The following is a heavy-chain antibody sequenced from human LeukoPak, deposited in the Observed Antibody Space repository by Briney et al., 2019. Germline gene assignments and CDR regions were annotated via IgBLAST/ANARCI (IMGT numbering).Heavy chain of an antibody. Sequence: GGSLRLSCAASGFTFSSYSMNWVRQAPGKGLEWVSSISSSSSYIYYADSVKGRFTISRDNAKNSLYPQMNSLRAEDTAVYYCARDLCSGCQGLNWFDPWGQGTLVTVSS. D-gene: IGHD6-19*01. V-gene: IGHV3-21*01. J-gene: IGHJ5*02. CDR3: ARDLCSGCQGLNWFDP. CDR1: GFTFSSYS. CDR2: ISSSSSYI.